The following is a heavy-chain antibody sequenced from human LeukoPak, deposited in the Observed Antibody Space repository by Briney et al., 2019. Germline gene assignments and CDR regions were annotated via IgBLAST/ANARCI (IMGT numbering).Heavy chain of an antibody. D-gene: IGHD6-6*01. J-gene: IGHJ3*02. CDR3: ARENEARQGAGGFDI. CDR2: ISNDGSYK. Sequence: GGSLRLSCAASGFTFSSYVMHWVRQAPGKGLEWVAVISNDGSYKYYADSVKGRVTISSDNSKNTLYLQMNSLRTEDTAVYYCARENEARQGAGGFDIWGQGTMVTVSS. V-gene: IGHV3-30*04. CDR1: GFTFSSYV.